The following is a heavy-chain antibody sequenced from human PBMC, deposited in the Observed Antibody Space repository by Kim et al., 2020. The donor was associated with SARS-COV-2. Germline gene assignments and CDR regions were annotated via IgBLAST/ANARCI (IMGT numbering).Heavy chain of an antibody. J-gene: IGHJ5*02. D-gene: IGHD3-22*01. CDR1: GFDFRTSL. CDR3: AKAGDYDSSGYYAFFRP. CDR2: RQSDGSDI. V-gene: IGHV3-74*03. Sequence: GGSLRLSCAASGFDFRTSLMHFVRQTPGEGLVLVSRRQSDGSDITYVDSGKGRFTISRDNAKNTLYLQMNSLRTEDTAVYYCAKAGDYDSSGYYAFFRPWGQGARVTVSS.